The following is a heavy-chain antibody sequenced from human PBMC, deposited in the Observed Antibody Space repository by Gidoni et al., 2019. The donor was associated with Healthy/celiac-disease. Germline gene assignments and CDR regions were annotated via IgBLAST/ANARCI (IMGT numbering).Heavy chain of an antibody. V-gene: IGHV4-34*01. CDR1: AGSFSGYY. D-gene: IGHD3-22*01. J-gene: IGHJ5*02. CDR2: IKHSGRT. CDR3: ARGRRPHGNGYYYGGNWFDP. Sequence: QVQLQQCGAGLLKPSETLSLTCAVYAGSFSGYYWSWIRQPPGKGLEWMGEIKHSGRTNYNPTIKSRVTISVDTSKNQFALKLSSVNAADTAVYYCARGRRPHGNGYYYGGNWFDPWGQGTLVTVSS.